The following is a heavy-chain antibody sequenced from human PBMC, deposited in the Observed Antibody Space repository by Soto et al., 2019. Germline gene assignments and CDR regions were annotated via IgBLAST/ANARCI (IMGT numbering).Heavy chain of an antibody. CDR2: ISGSGGST. J-gene: IGHJ5*02. V-gene: IGHV3-23*01. Sequence: PGGSLRLSCAASGFTFSSYAMSWVRQAPGKGLEWVSVISGSGGSTYYADSVKGRFTISRDNSKNTLYLQMDSLRAEDTAVYYCAKGSSSWSRNWFDPWGQGTLVTVSS. CDR3: AKGSSSWSRNWFDP. CDR1: GFTFSSYA. D-gene: IGHD6-13*01.